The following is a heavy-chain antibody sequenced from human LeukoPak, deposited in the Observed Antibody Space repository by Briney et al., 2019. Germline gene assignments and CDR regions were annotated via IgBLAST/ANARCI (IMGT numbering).Heavy chain of an antibody. CDR3: ARVVRDYYETSGYIDY. CDR2: IYYSGST. V-gene: IGHV4-39*07. CDR1: GGSISSSSYY. D-gene: IGHD3-22*01. J-gene: IGHJ4*02. Sequence: SETLSLTCTVSGGSISSSSYYWGWIRQPPGKGLEWIGSIYYSGSTYYNPSLKSRVTISLDTSKNQLSLKVSSVTAADTAVYYCARVVRDYYETSGYIDYWGQGILVPVSS.